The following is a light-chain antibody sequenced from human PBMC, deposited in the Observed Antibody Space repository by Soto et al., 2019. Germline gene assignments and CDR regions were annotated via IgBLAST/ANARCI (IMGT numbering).Light chain of an antibody. V-gene: IGKV3-15*01. CDR2: GAS. J-gene: IGKJ5*01. CDR3: QQYNNWPPIT. Sequence: EIVMTQAPATLSVSXGERATLSCRASQSVSSNLAWYPQKPGQAPRLLIYGASTRATGIPARFSGSGSGTEFTLTISSLQSEDFAVYYCQQYNNWPPITFGQGTRLEIK. CDR1: QSVSSN.